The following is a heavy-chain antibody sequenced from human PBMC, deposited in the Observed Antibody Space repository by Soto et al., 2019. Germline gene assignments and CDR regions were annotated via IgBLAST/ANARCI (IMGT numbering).Heavy chain of an antibody. CDR3: PHRPPGLLHPAEYFQH. V-gene: IGHV2-5*02. D-gene: IGHD2-15*01. Sequence: SGPTLVNPTQTLTLTCTFSGFSLSTSGVGVGWIRQPPGKALEWLALSYWDEDKRDSPSLKSRLTLTKDTSKNQVVLTMTNMDPVHTATYYCPHRPPGLLHPAEYFQHWGQPPLLTVSS. CDR1: GFSLSTSGVG. J-gene: IGHJ1*01. CDR2: SYWDEDK.